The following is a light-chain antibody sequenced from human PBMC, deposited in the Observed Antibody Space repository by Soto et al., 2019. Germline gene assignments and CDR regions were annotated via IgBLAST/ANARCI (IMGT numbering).Light chain of an antibody. CDR2: SAS. CDR3: LQESNYPPT. J-gene: IGKJ4*01. Sequence: IQMTQSPSSLSASVGDRVTITCRASQGVRDDVGWYQQKPGKAPKLLIYSASTLQSGVPSRFSGSGSGTNFTLPISGLQPEDFATYYCLQESNYPPTFGGGPRWIS. V-gene: IGKV1-6*01. CDR1: QGVRDD.